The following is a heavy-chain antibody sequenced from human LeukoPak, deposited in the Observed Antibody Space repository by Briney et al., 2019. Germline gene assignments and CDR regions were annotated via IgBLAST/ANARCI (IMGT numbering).Heavy chain of an antibody. CDR1: GGTISSYY. J-gene: IGHJ5*02. Sequence: PSETLSLTCTVSGGTISSYYWSWIRQPPGKGLEWIGYIYYSGSTNYNPSLKSRVTISVDTSKNQFSLKLSSVTAADTAVYYCAHFRGDGYTWGQGTLVTVSS. CDR3: AHFRGDGYT. V-gene: IGHV4-59*08. CDR2: IYYSGST. D-gene: IGHD5-24*01.